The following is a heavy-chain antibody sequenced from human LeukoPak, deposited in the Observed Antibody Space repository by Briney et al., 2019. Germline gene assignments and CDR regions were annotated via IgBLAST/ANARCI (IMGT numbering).Heavy chain of an antibody. J-gene: IGHJ4*02. Sequence: GGSLRLSCAASGFTVSSNYMSWVRQAPGKGLEWVSVIYSGGSTYYADSVKGRFTISRDNSKNTLYLQMNSLRAEDTAVYYCARERGRGRDSPWFDYWGQGTLVTVSS. D-gene: IGHD1-26*01. CDR3: ARERGRGRDSPWFDY. CDR2: IYSGGST. CDR1: GFTVSSNY. V-gene: IGHV3-53*01.